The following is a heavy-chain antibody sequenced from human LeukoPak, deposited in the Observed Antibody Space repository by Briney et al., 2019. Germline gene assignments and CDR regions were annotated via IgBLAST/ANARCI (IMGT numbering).Heavy chain of an antibody. CDR2: INHSGST. J-gene: IGHJ4*02. CDR1: GGSFSGYY. D-gene: IGHD6-19*01. Sequence: KPSETLSLTCAVYGGSFSGYYRSWIRQPPGKGLEWIGEINHSGSTNYNPSLKSRVTISVDTSKNQFSLKLSSVTAADTAVYYCARGPSAVAGTPRTGFDYWGQGTLVTVSS. CDR3: ARGPSAVAGTPRTGFDY. V-gene: IGHV4-34*01.